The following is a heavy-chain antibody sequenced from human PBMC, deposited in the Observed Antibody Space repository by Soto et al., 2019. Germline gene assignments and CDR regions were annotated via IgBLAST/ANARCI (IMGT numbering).Heavy chain of an antibody. CDR2: IYYSGST. Sequence: QLQLQESGPGLVKPSETLSLTCTVSGGSISSSSYYWGWIRQPPGKGLEWIGSIYYSGSTYYNPSLKSRVTISVDTSKNQFSLKLSSVTAADTAVYYCARRLDRIAARRSVIDPWGQGTLVTVSS. CDR1: GGSISSSSYY. J-gene: IGHJ5*02. D-gene: IGHD6-6*01. V-gene: IGHV4-39*01. CDR3: ARRLDRIAARRSVIDP.